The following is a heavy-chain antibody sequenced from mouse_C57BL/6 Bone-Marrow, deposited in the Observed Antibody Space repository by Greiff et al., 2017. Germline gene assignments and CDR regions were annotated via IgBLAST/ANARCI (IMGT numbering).Heavy chain of an antibody. Sequence: QVQLQQPGAELVMPGASVKLSCKASGYTFTSYWMHWVKQRPGQGLEWIGEIDPSDSYTNYNQKFKGKSTLTVDKSSSTAYMQLSSLTSEDSAVXYCARDRYCGSSWFADWGQGTLVTVSA. CDR1: GYTFTSYW. CDR3: ARDRYCGSSWFAD. CDR2: IDPSDSYT. V-gene: IGHV1-69*01. J-gene: IGHJ3*01. D-gene: IGHD1-1*01.